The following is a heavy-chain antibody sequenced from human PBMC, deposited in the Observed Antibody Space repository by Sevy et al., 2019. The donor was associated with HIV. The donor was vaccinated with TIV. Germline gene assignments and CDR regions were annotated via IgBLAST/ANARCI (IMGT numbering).Heavy chain of an antibody. Sequence: GGSLRLSCAASGFTFSSYAMSWVRQAPGKGLEWVSAISGSGGSTYYADSVKGGFTISRDHSKNTLYLQMYSLRAEDAAVFYCAKGGFDTAIVLPPYCFDYWGQGTLVTVSS. CDR1: GFTFSSYA. CDR2: ISGSGGST. J-gene: IGHJ4*02. V-gene: IGHV3-23*01. D-gene: IGHD5-18*01. CDR3: AKGGFDTAIVLPPYCFDY.